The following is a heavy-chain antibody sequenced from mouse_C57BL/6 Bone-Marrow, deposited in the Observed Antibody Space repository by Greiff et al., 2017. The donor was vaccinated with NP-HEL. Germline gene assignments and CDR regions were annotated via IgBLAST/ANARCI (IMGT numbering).Heavy chain of an antibody. CDR2: IYPGSGST. V-gene: IGHV1-55*01. J-gene: IGHJ2*01. CDR1: GYTFTSYW. CDR3: AREGSGGAYCDY. Sequence: QVQLQQPGAELVKPGASVKMSCKASGYTFTSYWITWVKQRPGQGLEWIGDIYPGSGSTNYNEKFKSKATLTVDTSSSTAYMQLSSLTSEDSAVYYCAREGSGGAYCDYWGQGTTLTVSS.